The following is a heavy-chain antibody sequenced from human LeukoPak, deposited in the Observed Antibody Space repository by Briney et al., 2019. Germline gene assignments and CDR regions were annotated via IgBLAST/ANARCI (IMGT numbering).Heavy chain of an antibody. CDR1: GGTFSSYA. Sequence: GASVKVSCKASGGTFSSYAISWVRQAPGQGLEWMGRINPNSGGTNYAQKFQGRVTMTRDTSISTAYMELSRLRSDDTAVYYCARDSYSSGWPWGQGTLVTVSS. CDR2: INPNSGGT. J-gene: IGHJ4*02. CDR3: ARDSYSSGWP. D-gene: IGHD6-19*01. V-gene: IGHV1-2*06.